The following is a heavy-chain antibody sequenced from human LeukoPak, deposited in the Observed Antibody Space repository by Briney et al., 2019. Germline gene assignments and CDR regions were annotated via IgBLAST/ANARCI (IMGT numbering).Heavy chain of an antibody. CDR1: GFTFSSYE. CDR2: ISSSGSTI. Sequence: GGSLRLSCAASGFTFSSYEMNWVRQAPGKGLEWVSYISSSGSTIYYADSVKGRFTISRDNAKNSLYLQMNSLRAEDTAVYYCARLPSEGGWYDFDYWRQGTLVTVSS. D-gene: IGHD6-19*01. CDR3: ARLPSEGGWYDFDY. J-gene: IGHJ4*02. V-gene: IGHV3-48*03.